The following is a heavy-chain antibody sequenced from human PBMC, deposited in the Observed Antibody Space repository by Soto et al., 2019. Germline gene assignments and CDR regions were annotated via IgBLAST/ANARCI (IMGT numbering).Heavy chain of an antibody. Sequence: GGSLRLSCAASGFTFSSYAMSWVRQAPGKGLEWVSAISGSGGSTYYADSVKGRFTISRDNSKNTLYLQMNSLRAEDTAVYYCAKEGSSGWYRWGYYFDYWGQGTLVTVSS. V-gene: IGHV3-23*01. D-gene: IGHD6-19*01. CDR1: GFTFSSYA. CDR2: ISGSGGST. CDR3: AKEGSSGWYRWGYYFDY. J-gene: IGHJ4*02.